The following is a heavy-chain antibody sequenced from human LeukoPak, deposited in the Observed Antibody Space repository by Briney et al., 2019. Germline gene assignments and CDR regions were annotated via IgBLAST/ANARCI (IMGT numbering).Heavy chain of an antibody. V-gene: IGHV3-23*01. CDR1: GFTFSSYA. Sequence: PGGSLRLSCAASGFTFSSYAMSWVRQAPGKGLEWVSAISGSGGSTYYADSVKGRFTISRDNSKNTLYLQMNSLRAEDTAVYYCAKARLRFLEWLLSYYFDYWGQGTLVTVSS. D-gene: IGHD3-3*01. CDR2: ISGSGGST. CDR3: AKARLRFLEWLLSYYFDY. J-gene: IGHJ4*02.